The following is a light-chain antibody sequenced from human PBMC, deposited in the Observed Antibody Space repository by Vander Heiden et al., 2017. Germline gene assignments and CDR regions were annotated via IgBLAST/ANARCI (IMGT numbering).Light chain of an antibody. CDR3: QQSDSTPPYT. Sequence: DIHMTQSPSSLSASVGDRVTITCRASQSISSYLNWYQQKPGKAPKLLIYAASSLQSGVPSRFSSSGSGTDFTLTISSRQPEDFATYYCQQSDSTPPYTFGQGTKLXIK. J-gene: IGKJ2*01. V-gene: IGKV1-39*01. CDR2: AAS. CDR1: QSISSY.